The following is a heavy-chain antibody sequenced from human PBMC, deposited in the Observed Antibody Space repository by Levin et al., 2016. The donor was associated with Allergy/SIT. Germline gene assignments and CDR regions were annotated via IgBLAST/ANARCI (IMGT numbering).Heavy chain of an antibody. CDR2: INHSGST. V-gene: IGHV4-34*01. CDR3: ARIRHSSWYWAFDI. J-gene: IGHJ3*02. Sequence: WIRQPPGKGLEWIGEINHSGSTNYNPSLKSRVTISVDTSKNQFSLKLSSVTAADTAVYYCARIRHSSWYWAFDIWGQGTMVT. D-gene: IGHD6-13*01.